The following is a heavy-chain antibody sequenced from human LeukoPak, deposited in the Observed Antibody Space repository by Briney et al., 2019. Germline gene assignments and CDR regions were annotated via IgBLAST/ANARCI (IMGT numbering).Heavy chain of an antibody. D-gene: IGHD3-22*01. Sequence: ASVTVSCKASGYTFTGCYMHWVRQAPGQGLEWMGWINPNSGGTNYAQKFQGRVTMTRDTSISTAYMELSRLRSDDTAVYYCARGGYYDSSGYSTTDYWGQGTLVTVSS. CDR1: GYTFTGCY. V-gene: IGHV1-2*02. J-gene: IGHJ4*02. CDR3: ARGGYYDSSGYSTTDY. CDR2: INPNSGGT.